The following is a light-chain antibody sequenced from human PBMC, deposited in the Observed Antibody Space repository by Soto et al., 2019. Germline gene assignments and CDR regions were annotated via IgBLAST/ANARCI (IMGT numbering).Light chain of an antibody. V-gene: IGLV2-11*01. CDR3: CSYAGSYRV. CDR2: DVS. Sequence: QSVLTQPRSVSGSPGQSVTISCTGTSSDVDGYKYVSWYQHHPGKDPKLMIYDVSKRPSGVPDRFSGSNSGKAASLSISGVQPEDEADYYCCSYAGSYRVFGGGTKVTVL. CDR1: SSDVDGYKY. J-gene: IGLJ3*02.